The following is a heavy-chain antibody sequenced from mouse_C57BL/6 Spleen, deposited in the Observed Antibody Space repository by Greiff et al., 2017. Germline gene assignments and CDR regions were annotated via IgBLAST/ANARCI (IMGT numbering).Heavy chain of an antibody. CDR1: GYSITSGYY. V-gene: IGHV3-6*01. D-gene: IGHD2-1*01. J-gene: IGHJ1*03. CDR2: ISYDGSN. Sequence: DVKLQESGPGLVKPSQSLSLTCSVTGYSITSGYYWNWIRQFPGNKLEWMGYISYDGSNNYNPSLKNRISITRDTSKNQFFLKLNSVTTEDTATYYCARAPYGNYGYWYFDVWGTGTTVTVSS. CDR3: ARAPYGNYGYWYFDV.